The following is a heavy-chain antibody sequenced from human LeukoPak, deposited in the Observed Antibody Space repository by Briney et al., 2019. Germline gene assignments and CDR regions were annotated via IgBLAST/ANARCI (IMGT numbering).Heavy chain of an antibody. D-gene: IGHD2-2*01. V-gene: IGHV4-4*02. CDR1: GGSISSSNW. J-gene: IGHJ4*01. Sequence: PSETLSLTCAVSGGSISSSNWWSWVRQPPGKGLEWIGEIYHSGSTNYNPSLKSRVTISVDKSKNQFSLKLSSVNAADTAIYYCARIGHDLYQTFDFWGNGNLITVSS. CDR2: IYHSGST. CDR3: ARIGHDLYQTFDF.